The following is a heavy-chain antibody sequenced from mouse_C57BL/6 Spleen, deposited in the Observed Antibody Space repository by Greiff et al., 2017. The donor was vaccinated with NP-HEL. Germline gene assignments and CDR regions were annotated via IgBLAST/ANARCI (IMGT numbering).Heavy chain of an antibody. Sequence: EVQRVESEGGLVQPGSSMKLSCTASGFTFSDYYMAWVRQVPEKGLEWVANINYDGSSTYYLDSLKSRFIISRDNAKNILYLQMSSLKSEDTATYYCARDQGGYSYAMDYWGQGTSVTVSS. V-gene: IGHV5-16*01. CDR3: ARDQGGYSYAMDY. J-gene: IGHJ4*01. CDR1: GFTFSDYY. D-gene: IGHD2-3*01. CDR2: INYDGSST.